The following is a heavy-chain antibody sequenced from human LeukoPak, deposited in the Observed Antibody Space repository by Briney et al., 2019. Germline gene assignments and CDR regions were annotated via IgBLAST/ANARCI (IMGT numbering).Heavy chain of an antibody. CDR3: ARDWGYGVNYWYFDL. J-gene: IGHJ2*01. Sequence: SETLSLTCTVSGGSISSYYWSWIRQPPGKGLEWIGYIYYSGSTNYNPSLKSRVTISVDTSKNQFSLKLNSVTAADTAVYCCARDWGYGVNYWYFDLWGRGTLVTVSS. V-gene: IGHV4-59*01. CDR2: IYYSGST. CDR1: GGSISSYY. D-gene: IGHD4-17*01.